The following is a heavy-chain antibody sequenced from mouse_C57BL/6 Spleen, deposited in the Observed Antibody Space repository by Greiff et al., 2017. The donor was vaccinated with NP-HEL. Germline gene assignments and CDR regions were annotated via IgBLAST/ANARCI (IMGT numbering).Heavy chain of an antibody. CDR1: GYTFTSYW. J-gene: IGHJ4*01. D-gene: IGHD2-3*01. CDR2: IYPSDSET. CDR3: ARSTSLYDGYYGFMVLDY. Sequence: QVQLQQPGAELVRPGSSVKLSCKASGYTFTSYWMDWVKQRPGQGLEWIGNIYPSDSETHYNQKFKDKATLTVDKSSSTAYMQLSSLTSEDSAVYYCARSTSLYDGYYGFMVLDYWGQGTSVTVSS. V-gene: IGHV1-61*01.